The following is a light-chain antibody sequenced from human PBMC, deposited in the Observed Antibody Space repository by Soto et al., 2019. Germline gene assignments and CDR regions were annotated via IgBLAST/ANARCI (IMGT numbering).Light chain of an antibody. CDR3: QQYGSVRT. CDR1: QSVSSN. CDR2: GAS. J-gene: IGKJ1*01. V-gene: IGKV3-15*01. Sequence: EIVMTQSPATLSVSPGERATLSCRASQSVSSNLAWYQQKPGQAPRLLIYGASTRATGIPARFSGSGSGTEFTLTISRLEPEDFAVYYCQQYGSVRTFGQGTKV.